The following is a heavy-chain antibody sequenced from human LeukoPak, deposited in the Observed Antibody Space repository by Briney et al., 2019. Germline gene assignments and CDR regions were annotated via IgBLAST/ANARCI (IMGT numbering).Heavy chain of an antibody. CDR2: IYSGGST. Sequence: GGSLRLSCAASGFTVSSNYMSWVSQAPGKGLEWVSVIYSGGSTYYADSVKGRFTISRDNSKNTLYLQMNRLRAENTDVNSCALSGWSTPYYFDYWGQGTLVTVSS. J-gene: IGHJ4*02. V-gene: IGHV3-53*01. CDR3: ALSGWSTPYYFDY. CDR1: GFTVSSNY. D-gene: IGHD6-19*01.